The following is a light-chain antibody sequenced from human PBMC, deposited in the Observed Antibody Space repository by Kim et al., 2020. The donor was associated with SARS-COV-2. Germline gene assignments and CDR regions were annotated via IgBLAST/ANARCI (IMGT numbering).Light chain of an antibody. Sequence: APGKTAGITCGGNNIGSKSVHWYQQKPGQAPVLVIYYDSDRPSGIPERFSGSNSGNTATLTISRVEAGDEADYYCQVWDSSSDHHVFGTGTKVTVL. CDR1: NIGSKS. CDR3: QVWDSSSDHHV. V-gene: IGLV3-21*04. J-gene: IGLJ1*01. CDR2: YDS.